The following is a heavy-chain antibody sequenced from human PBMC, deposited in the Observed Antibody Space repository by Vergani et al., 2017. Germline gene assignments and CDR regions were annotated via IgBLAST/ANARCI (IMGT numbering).Heavy chain of an antibody. CDR1: GGSISSGSYY. V-gene: IGHV4-61*02. J-gene: IGHJ4*02. Sequence: QVQLQESGPGLVKPSQTLSLTCTVSGGSISSGSYYWSWIRQPAGKGLEWIGRIYTSGSTNYNPSLKSRVTMSVDTSKNQFSLKLSSVTAADTAVYYCARPFNRAYDYWGQGTLVTVSS. CDR3: ARPFNRAYDY. CDR2: IYTSGST. D-gene: IGHD3-3*02.